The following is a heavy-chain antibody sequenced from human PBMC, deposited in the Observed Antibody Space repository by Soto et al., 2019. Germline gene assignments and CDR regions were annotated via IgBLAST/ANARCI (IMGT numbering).Heavy chain of an antibody. D-gene: IGHD3-3*01. CDR3: SRQASDFWSGKPQYYMDV. J-gene: IGHJ6*03. CDR2: IRSKGNNYAT. Sequence: EVQLVESGGGLVQPGGSLKLSCAAFGFTFSGSGMHWVRQASGKGLEWVGHIRSKGNNYATAYGASLKGRFTISRDDSKNTAYLQMNSLNTEDTAVYYCSRQASDFWSGKPQYYMDVWGKGTTVTVSS. V-gene: IGHV3-73*01. CDR1: GFTFSGSG.